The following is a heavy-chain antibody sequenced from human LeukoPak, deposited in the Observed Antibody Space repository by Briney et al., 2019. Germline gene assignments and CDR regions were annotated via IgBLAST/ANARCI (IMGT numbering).Heavy chain of an antibody. D-gene: IGHD3-22*01. CDR3: AREGGYFDSSGYYYTAFDY. V-gene: IGHV4-59*01. Sequence: SSETLSLTCTVSGGSISSYYWSWIRQPPGKGLEWIGYIYYSGSTNYNPSLKSRVTISVDTSKNQFSLKLSSVTAADTAVYYCAREGGYFDSSGYYYTAFDYWGQGTLVTVPS. CDR2: IYYSGST. J-gene: IGHJ4*02. CDR1: GGSISSYY.